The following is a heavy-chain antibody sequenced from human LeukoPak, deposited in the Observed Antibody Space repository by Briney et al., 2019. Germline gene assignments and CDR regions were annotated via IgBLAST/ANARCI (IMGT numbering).Heavy chain of an antibody. CDR2: IFYGGSN. D-gene: IGHD6-25*01. J-gene: IGHJ4*01. Sequence: PSETLSLTCSVSGGSISNADYYWGWIRQAPGKGLEWIRSIFYGGSNHYNPSLKSRAAISVDTSKTQFSLKLTSVTAADAAMYYCARQLPTAAADTRGYFDYWGQGTVVTVSS. V-gene: IGHV4-39*01. CDR1: GGSISNADYY. CDR3: ARQLPTAAADTRGYFDY.